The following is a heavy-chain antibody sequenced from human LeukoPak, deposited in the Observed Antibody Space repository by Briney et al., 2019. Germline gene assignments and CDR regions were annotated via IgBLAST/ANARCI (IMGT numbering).Heavy chain of an antibody. V-gene: IGHV3-30*18. CDR1: GFTFSSYG. CDR2: ISYAGSNK. J-gene: IGHJ6*03. CDR3: AKVGQLGRGDYYYYMDV. D-gene: IGHD3-10*01. Sequence: PGGSLRLSCAASGFTFSSYGMHWVRQAPGKGLEWVAVISYAGSNKYYADSVKGRFTISRDNSKNTLYLQMNSLRAEDTAVYYCAKVGQLGRGDYYYYMDVWGKGTTVTVSS.